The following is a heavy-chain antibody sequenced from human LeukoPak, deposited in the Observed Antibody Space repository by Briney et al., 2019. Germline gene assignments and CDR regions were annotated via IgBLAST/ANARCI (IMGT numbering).Heavy chain of an antibody. V-gene: IGHV3-30*18. CDR1: GFTFSSYG. D-gene: IGHD6-13*01. CDR2: ISYDGSNK. Sequence: GRSLRLSCAASGFTFSSYGMHWVRQAPGKGLEWVAVISYDGSNKYYADSVKGRFTISRDNSKNTLYLQVNSLRAEDTGVYYCAKDIAPRLGSSFLMDVWGRGTTVSVSS. CDR3: AKDIAPRLGSSFLMDV. J-gene: IGHJ6*04.